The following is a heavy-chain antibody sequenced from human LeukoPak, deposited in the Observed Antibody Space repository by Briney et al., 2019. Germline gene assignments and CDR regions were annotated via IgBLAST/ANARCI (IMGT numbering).Heavy chain of an antibody. J-gene: IGHJ4*02. CDR3: ARLQLLFAFYDY. D-gene: IGHD2-2*01. CDR1: GYSISSGYY. Sequence: SETLSLTCAVSGYSISSGYYWGWIRQPPGKGLEWIGSIYHSGSTYYNPPLKSRVTISVDTSKNQFSLKLSSVTAADTAVYYCARLQLLFAFYDYWGQGTLVTVSS. CDR2: IYHSGST. V-gene: IGHV4-38-2*01.